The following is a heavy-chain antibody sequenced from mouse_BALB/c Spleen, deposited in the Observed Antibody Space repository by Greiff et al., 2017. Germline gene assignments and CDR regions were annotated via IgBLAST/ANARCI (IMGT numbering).Heavy chain of an antibody. D-gene: IGHD1-1*01. J-gene: IGHJ3*01. V-gene: IGHV14-3*02. CDR3: ARDYGSRAWFAY. CDR2: IDPANGNT. Sequence: VQLKQSGAELVKPGASVKLSCTASGFNIKDTYMHWVKQRPEQGLEWIGRIDPANGNTKYDPKFQGKATITADTSSNTAYLQLSSLTSEDTAVYYCARDYGSRAWFAYWGQGTLVTVSA. CDR1: GFNIKDTY.